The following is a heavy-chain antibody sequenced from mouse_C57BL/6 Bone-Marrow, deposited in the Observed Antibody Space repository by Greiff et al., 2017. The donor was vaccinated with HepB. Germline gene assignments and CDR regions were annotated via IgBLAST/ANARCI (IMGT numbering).Heavy chain of an antibody. CDR1: GYAFSSSW. CDR2: IYPGDGDT. CDR3: ARRITTVVATDWYFDV. Sequence: QVQLQQPGPELVKPGASVKISCKASGYAFSSSWMNWVKQRPGKGLEWIGRIYPGDGDTTYNGKFKGKATLTADKSSSTAYMQLSSLTSEDSAVYFCARRITTVVATDWYFDVWGTGTTVTVSS. J-gene: IGHJ1*03. V-gene: IGHV1-82*01. D-gene: IGHD1-1*01.